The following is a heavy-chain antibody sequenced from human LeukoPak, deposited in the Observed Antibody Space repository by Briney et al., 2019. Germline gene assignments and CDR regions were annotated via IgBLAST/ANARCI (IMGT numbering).Heavy chain of an antibody. Sequence: GGSLRLSCAVSGFTFSTYSVNWVRQAPGKGLEWVSYIRSSSSTIWYADSVKGRFTISSDNAKSPLYLEMNSLRAEDTAVYFCARDHRWGFDYWGQGTLVTVSS. D-gene: IGHD7-27*01. CDR1: GFTFSTYS. V-gene: IGHV3-48*01. CDR2: IRSSSSTI. J-gene: IGHJ4*02. CDR3: ARDHRWGFDY.